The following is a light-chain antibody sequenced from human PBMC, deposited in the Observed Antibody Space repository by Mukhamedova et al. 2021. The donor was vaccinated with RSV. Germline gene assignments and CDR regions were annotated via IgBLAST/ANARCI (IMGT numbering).Light chain of an antibody. Sequence: WYQRRVHGQAPKLLIYSASSLQSGVPSRFTGSGSGTDLTLTISSLQPEDFATYYCQHRETFGQGTKVEIK. CDR3: QHRET. CDR2: SAS. J-gene: IGKJ1*01. V-gene: IGKV1-39*01.